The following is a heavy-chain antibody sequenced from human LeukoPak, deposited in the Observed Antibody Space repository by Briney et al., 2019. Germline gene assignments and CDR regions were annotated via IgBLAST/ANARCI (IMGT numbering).Heavy chain of an antibody. D-gene: IGHD6-13*01. CDR1: GFTFSSYG. CDR3: ARDPFPNIAAAGTSDY. Sequence: GGSLRLSCAASGFTFSSYGMHWVRQAPGKGLEWVAVIWCDGSNKYYADSVKGRFTISIDNSKNTLYLQMNSLRAEDTAVYYCARDPFPNIAAAGTSDYWGQGTLVTVSS. V-gene: IGHV3-33*01. J-gene: IGHJ4*02. CDR2: IWCDGSNK.